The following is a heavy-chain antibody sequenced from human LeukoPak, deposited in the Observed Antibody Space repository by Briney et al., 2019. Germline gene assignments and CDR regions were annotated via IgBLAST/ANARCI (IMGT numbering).Heavy chain of an antibody. CDR2: ISSSSSYI. CDR1: GFTFSSYS. V-gene: IGHV3-21*01. Sequence: GGSLRLSCAASGFTFSSYSMNWVRQAPGKGLEWVSSISSSSSYIYYADSVKGRFTISRDNAKNSLYLQMNSLRAEDTAVYYCARDPGIVVVPAANNAFDIWGQGTMVTVSS. J-gene: IGHJ3*02. CDR3: ARDPGIVVVPAANNAFDI. D-gene: IGHD2-2*01.